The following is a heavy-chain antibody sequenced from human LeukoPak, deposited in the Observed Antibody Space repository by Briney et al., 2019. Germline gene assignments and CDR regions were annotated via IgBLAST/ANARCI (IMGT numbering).Heavy chain of an antibody. CDR3: ARDIKWLGRYYYYGLDV. Sequence: HPGGSLRLSCAGSGFSFSSYTMHWVRQAPGKGLEWGAIISYDGTNEYYADSVKGRFTISRDNSKNTLYLQVNSLRAEDTAVYYCARDIKWLGRYYYYGLDVWGQGTTVTVSS. V-gene: IGHV3-30*04. J-gene: IGHJ6*02. CDR1: GFSFSSYT. CDR2: ISYDGTNE. D-gene: IGHD6-19*01.